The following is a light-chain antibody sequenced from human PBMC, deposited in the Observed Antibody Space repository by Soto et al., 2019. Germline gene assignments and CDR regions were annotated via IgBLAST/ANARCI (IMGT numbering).Light chain of an antibody. CDR1: QTVGIS. V-gene: IGKV3-11*01. Sequence: LTQSPASLSLSPGERATLSCRASQTVGISLAWYQHKPDQPPQLLIYDASKRATGIPARFGGSGSGTDFTLTISSLEPEDFAVYYCQQRTNWLFTFGAGTKVDIK. CDR3: QQRTNWLFT. J-gene: IGKJ3*01. CDR2: DAS.